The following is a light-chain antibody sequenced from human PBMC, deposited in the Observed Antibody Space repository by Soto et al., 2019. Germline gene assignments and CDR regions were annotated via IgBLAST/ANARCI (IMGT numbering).Light chain of an antibody. CDR3: HQYGTSPRT. CDR1: QSLRSGD. Sequence: LAPRERATLSCRASQSLRSGDLACYQQIPGQAPGLLIYGASSRATGIPDGFSGSGSGSDFNLTVSRLAPEDFAVYYCHQYGTSPRTFGQGTKVEIK. CDR2: GAS. J-gene: IGKJ1*01. V-gene: IGKV3-20*01.